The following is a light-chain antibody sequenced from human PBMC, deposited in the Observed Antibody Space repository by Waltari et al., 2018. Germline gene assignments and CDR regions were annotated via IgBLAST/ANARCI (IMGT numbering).Light chain of an antibody. CDR1: RTVLYDSNNNTY. Sequence: DIVLTHSLDSLAVSLGERATVNCMSHRTVLYDSNNNTYLPWYQQKPGQHPNLLIYWASTRKSGVPDRFSGSGSGTDFTLTISTLQAEDVAVYYCHQYYNTPYSYGQGTKLEIK. CDR3: HQYYNTPYS. V-gene: IGKV4-1*01. CDR2: WAS. J-gene: IGKJ2*03.